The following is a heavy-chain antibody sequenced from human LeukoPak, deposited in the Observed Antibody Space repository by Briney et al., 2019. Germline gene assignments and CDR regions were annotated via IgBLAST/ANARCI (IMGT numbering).Heavy chain of an antibody. Sequence: ASVKVSCKASGYTFSGYYMHWVRQAPGQGLEWMGWISAYNGNTNYAQKLQGRVTMTTDTSTSTAYMELRSLRSDGTAVYYCARDERRYSYGNDAFDIWGQGTMVTVSS. CDR3: ARDERRYSYGNDAFDI. CDR1: GYTFSGYY. D-gene: IGHD5-18*01. CDR2: ISAYNGNT. V-gene: IGHV1-18*01. J-gene: IGHJ3*02.